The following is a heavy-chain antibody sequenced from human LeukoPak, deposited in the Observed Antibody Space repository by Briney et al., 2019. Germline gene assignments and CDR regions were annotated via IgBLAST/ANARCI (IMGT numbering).Heavy chain of an antibody. D-gene: IGHD5-18*01. CDR2: INHSGST. J-gene: IGHJ4*02. V-gene: IGHV4-34*01. CDR1: GGSFSGYY. Sequence: SETLSLTCAVYGGSFSGYYWSWIRQPLGKGLEWIGEINHSGSTNYNPSLKSRVTISVDTSKNQFSLKLSSVTAADTAVYYCARHMTRQLWLRPFDYWGQGTLVTVSS. CDR3: ARHMTRQLWLRPFDY.